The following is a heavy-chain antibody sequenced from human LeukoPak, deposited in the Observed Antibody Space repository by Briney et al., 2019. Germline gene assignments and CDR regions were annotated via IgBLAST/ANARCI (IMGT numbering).Heavy chain of an antibody. CDR3: ARDSPYGSRNYYDY. CDR1: GGSISSYY. V-gene: IGHV4-59*01. J-gene: IGHJ4*02. Sequence: SETLSLTCTVSGGSISSYYWSWVRQPPGKGLEWVGYIYYSGSTNYNPSLKSRVTISVDTSKNQFSLKLSSVTAADTAVYYCARDSPYGSRNYYDYWGQGTLVTVSS. D-gene: IGHD4-17*01. CDR2: IYYSGST.